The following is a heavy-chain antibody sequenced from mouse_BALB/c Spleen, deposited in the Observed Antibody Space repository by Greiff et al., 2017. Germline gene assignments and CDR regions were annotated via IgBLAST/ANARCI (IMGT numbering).Heavy chain of an antibody. CDR2: ISSGGST. CDR3: ARVYDY. CDR1: GFTFSSYA. V-gene: IGHV5-6-5*01. Sequence: EVKLVESGGGLVKPGGSLKLSCAASGFTFSSYAMSWVRQTPEKRLEWVASISSGGSTYYPDSVKGRFTSSRDNARNILYMQMSSLRSEDTAMYYCARVYDYWGQGTTLTVSS. J-gene: IGHJ2*01.